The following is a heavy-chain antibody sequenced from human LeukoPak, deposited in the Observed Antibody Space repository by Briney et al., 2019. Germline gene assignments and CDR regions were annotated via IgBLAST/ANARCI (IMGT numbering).Heavy chain of an antibody. Sequence: GGSLRLSCAVSGFTFSSYWMSWVRQAPGKGLEWVANIKQDGSEKYYVDSVKGRFTISRDNAKNSLYLQMNSLRAEDTAVYYCARCPPYSSGWHYFDFWGQGTLVTVSS. CDR3: ARCPPYSSGWHYFDF. J-gene: IGHJ4*02. D-gene: IGHD6-19*01. CDR2: IKQDGSEK. CDR1: GFTFSSYW. V-gene: IGHV3-7*05.